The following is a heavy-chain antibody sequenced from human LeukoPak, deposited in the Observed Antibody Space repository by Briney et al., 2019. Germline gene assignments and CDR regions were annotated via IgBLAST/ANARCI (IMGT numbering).Heavy chain of an antibody. CDR2: ISSSSSYI. J-gene: IGHJ3*02. CDR3: ARDREVVAFDI. Sequence: PGGSLRLSCAASGFTFSSYSMNWVRQAPGKGLEWVSSISSSSSYIYYADSVKGRFTISRDNSKNSLYLQMNSLRAEDTVVYYCARDREVVAFDIWGQGTMVTVSS. CDR1: GFTFSSYS. D-gene: IGHD2-15*01. V-gene: IGHV3-21*04.